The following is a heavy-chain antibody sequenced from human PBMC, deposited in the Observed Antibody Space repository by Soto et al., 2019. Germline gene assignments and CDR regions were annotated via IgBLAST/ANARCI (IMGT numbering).Heavy chain of an antibody. D-gene: IGHD4-17*01. CDR2: ISSSSSYI. Sequence: PGGSLRLSCAASGFAFSSYSMNWVRQAPGKGLEWVSSISSSSSYIYYADSVKGRFTISRDNAKNSLYLQMNSLRAEDTAVYYCARDISLSTVTTSRYFDYWGQGTLVTVSS. V-gene: IGHV3-21*01. J-gene: IGHJ4*02. CDR3: ARDISLSTVTTSRYFDY. CDR1: GFAFSSYS.